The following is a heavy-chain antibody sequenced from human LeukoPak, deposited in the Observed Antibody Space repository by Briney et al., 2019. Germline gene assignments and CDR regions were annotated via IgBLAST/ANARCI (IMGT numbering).Heavy chain of an antibody. CDR2: IKQDGSEK. D-gene: IGHD5-18*01. CDR3: VKDLWLSY. J-gene: IGHJ4*02. CDR1: GFTFSRYW. Sequence: GGSLRLSCAASGFTFSRYWMTWVRQAPGKGLEWVANIKQDGSEKYYVDSVKGRFTVSRDNAKNSLFLQMNSLRAEDTALFYCVKDLWLSYWGQGTLVTVSS. V-gene: IGHV3-7*01.